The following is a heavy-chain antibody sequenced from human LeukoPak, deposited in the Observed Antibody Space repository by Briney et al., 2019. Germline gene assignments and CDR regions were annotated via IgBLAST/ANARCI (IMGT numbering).Heavy chain of an antibody. CDR1: GFTFSSYS. Sequence: GGSLRLSCAASGFTFSSYSMSWVRQAPGKGLEWGSYISSSSSTIYYADSVKGRFTISRDNAKNSLYLQMNSSRAEDTAVYYCARDLWASLDYWGQGTLVTVSS. CDR3: ARDLWASLDY. D-gene: IGHD2/OR15-2a*01. J-gene: IGHJ4*02. V-gene: IGHV3-48*01. CDR2: ISSSSSTI.